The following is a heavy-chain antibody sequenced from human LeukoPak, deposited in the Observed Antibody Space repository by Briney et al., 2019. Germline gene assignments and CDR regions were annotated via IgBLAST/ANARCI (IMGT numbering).Heavy chain of an antibody. J-gene: IGHJ4*02. Sequence: SETLSLTCTVSGGSISSGGYYWSWIRQDPGKGLEWIGYIYYSGSTYYNPSLKSRVTISVDTSKNQFSLKLSSVTAADTAVYYCARGGPNYGPFDYWGQGTLVTASS. CDR3: ARGGPNYGPFDY. D-gene: IGHD4-17*01. V-gene: IGHV4-31*03. CDR2: IYYSGST. CDR1: GGSISSGGYY.